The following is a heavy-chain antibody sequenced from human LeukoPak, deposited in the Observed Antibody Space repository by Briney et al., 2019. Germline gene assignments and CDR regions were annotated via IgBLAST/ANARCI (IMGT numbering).Heavy chain of an antibody. Sequence: SETLSLTCSVSGGSISSYYWSWIRQPPGKGLEWIGYIYYSGSTNYNPSLKSRVTISVDTSKNQFSLKLSSVTAADTAVYYCARRDYYDSSGSDAFDTWGQGTVVTVSS. J-gene: IGHJ3*02. D-gene: IGHD3-22*01. CDR3: ARRDYYDSSGSDAFDT. V-gene: IGHV4-59*08. CDR1: GGSISSYY. CDR2: IYYSGST.